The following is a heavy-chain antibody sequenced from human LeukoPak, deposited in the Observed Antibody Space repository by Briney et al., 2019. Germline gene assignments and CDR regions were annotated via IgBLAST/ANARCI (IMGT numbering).Heavy chain of an antibody. Sequence: GGSLRLSCATSGFTFSSYAMSWVRQAPGKGLEWVSAISGSGGSTYYADSVKGRFTISRDNSKNTLYLQMNSLRAEDTAVYYCAKDGDSGPNFDYWGQGTLVTVSS. CDR1: GFTFSSYA. D-gene: IGHD5-12*01. CDR2: ISGSGGST. J-gene: IGHJ4*02. V-gene: IGHV3-23*01. CDR3: AKDGDSGPNFDY.